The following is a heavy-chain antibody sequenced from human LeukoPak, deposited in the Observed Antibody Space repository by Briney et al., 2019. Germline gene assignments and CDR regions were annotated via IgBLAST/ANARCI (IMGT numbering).Heavy chain of an antibody. Sequence: SETLSLTCTVSGDYISSGRYFWNWIRQPAGKTLEWIGRIYTTGNTDYNPSLRGRFTISVDTSKNQFSLKLSSVTAADTAVYYCARDPYCSSTSCPVGFDYWGQGALVTVSS. D-gene: IGHD2-2*01. CDR3: ARDPYCSSTSCPVGFDY. J-gene: IGHJ4*02. CDR2: IYTTGNT. V-gene: IGHV4-61*02. CDR1: GDYISSGRYF.